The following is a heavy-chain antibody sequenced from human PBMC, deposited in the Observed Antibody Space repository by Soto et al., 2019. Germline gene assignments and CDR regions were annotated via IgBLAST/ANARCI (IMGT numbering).Heavy chain of an antibody. CDR3: ARGRYYYGSGSYRTRYYGMDV. CDR2: INHSGST. D-gene: IGHD3-10*01. CDR1: GGSFSGYY. Sequence: SETLSLTCAVYGGSFSGYYWSWIRQPPGKGLEWIGEINHSGSTNYNPSLKSRVTISVDTSKNQFSLKLSSVTAADTAVYYCARGRYYYGSGSYRTRYYGMDVWGQGTTVTVSS. J-gene: IGHJ6*02. V-gene: IGHV4-34*01.